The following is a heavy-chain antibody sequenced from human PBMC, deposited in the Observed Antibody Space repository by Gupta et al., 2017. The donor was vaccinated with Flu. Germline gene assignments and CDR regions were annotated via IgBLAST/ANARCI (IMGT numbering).Heavy chain of an antibody. J-gene: IGHJ4*02. D-gene: IGHD3-16*01. Sequence: EVQLLESGGGLVQPGGSLRLSCAASGFTFSSYAMRWVRQAPGKGLEWVSAISCSGGSTYYADSVKGRFTISRDNSKNTLYLQMNSLRAEDTAVYYCAKDRGGAGYYFDYWGQGTLVTVSS. CDR2: ISCSGGST. V-gene: IGHV3-23*01. CDR1: GFTFSSYA. CDR3: AKDRGGAGYYFDY.